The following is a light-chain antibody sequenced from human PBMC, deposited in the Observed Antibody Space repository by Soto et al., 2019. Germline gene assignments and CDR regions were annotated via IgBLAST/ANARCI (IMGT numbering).Light chain of an antibody. CDR3: QQYRDYPVT. J-gene: IGKJ4*01. Sequence: DIQMTQSPSTLSASVGDRVTITCRASQSVDIWLAWYQQKPGKAPKLLIHKASTFKDGVPSRFTGSGSGTDFTLTISSLQPDDVGTYYCQQYRDYPVTFGGGTKVEIK. CDR2: KAS. V-gene: IGKV1-5*03. CDR1: QSVDIW.